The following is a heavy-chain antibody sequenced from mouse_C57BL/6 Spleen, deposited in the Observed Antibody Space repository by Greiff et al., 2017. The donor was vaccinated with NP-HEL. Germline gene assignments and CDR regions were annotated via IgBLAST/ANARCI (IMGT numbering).Heavy chain of an antibody. V-gene: IGHV2-2*01. CDR1: GFSLTSYG. D-gene: IGHD1-1*01. CDR3: ARNYYGSSIYAMDY. CDR2: IWRGGST. J-gene: IGHJ4*01. Sequence: VKLQESGPGLVQPSQSLSITCTVSGFSLTSYGVHWVRQSPGKGLEWLGVIWRGGSTDNNAAVISTLSISKYNSMSHVFFKMTSLRADDTAIYYCARNYYGSSIYAMDYWGQGTSVTVSS.